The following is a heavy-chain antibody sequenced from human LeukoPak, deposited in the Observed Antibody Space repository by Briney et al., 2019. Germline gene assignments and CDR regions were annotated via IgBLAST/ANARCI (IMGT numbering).Heavy chain of an antibody. CDR3: ARVGAASDYYYYYMDV. CDR1: GGSISSYY. CDR2: IYYSGST. J-gene: IGHJ6*03. V-gene: IGHV4-59*01. Sequence: KPSETLSLTCTVSGGSISSYYWSWIRQPPGKGLEWIGYIYYSGSTNYNPSLKSRVTISVDTSKNQFSLKLSSVTAADTAVYYCARVGAASDYYYYYMDVWGKGTTVTVSS. D-gene: IGHD6-25*01.